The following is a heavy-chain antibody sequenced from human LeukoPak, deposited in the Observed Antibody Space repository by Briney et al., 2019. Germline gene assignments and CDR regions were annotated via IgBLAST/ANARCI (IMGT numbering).Heavy chain of an antibody. J-gene: IGHJ4*02. CDR1: GFTFDDYA. D-gene: IGHD6-19*01. Sequence: PGRSPRLSCAASGFTFDDYAMHWVRQAPGKGLEWVSGISWNSGSIGYADSVKGRFTISRDNAKNSLYLQMNSLRAEDTALYYCAKSLESTAVAVTFDYWGQGTLVTVSS. CDR3: AKSLESTAVAVTFDY. CDR2: ISWNSGSI. V-gene: IGHV3-9*01.